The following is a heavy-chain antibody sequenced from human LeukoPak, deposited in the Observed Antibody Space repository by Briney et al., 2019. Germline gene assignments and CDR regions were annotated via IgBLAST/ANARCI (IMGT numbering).Heavy chain of an antibody. CDR3: ARVSYSSSWATNYYMDV. D-gene: IGHD6-13*01. V-gene: IGHV4-39*07. J-gene: IGHJ6*03. Sequence: SETLSLTCTVSGGSISSSSYYWGWIRQPPGKGLEWIGSIYYSGSTYYNPSLKSRVTISVDTSKNQFSLKLSSVTAADTAVYYCARVSYSSSWATNYYMDVWGKGTTVTVSS. CDR2: IYYSGST. CDR1: GGSISSSSYY.